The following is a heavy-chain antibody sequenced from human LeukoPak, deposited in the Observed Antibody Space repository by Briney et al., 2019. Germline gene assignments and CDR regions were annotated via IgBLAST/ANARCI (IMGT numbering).Heavy chain of an antibody. J-gene: IGHJ4*02. D-gene: IGHD2-15*01. CDR1: GFTFSSYG. CDR2: IHYDGSDK. V-gene: IGHV3-30*02. CDR3: AKVLLSGTSRDD. Sequence: PGGSLRLSCAASGFTFSSYGMHWVRQAPGKGLEWVAFIHYDGSDKYYADSIKGRFTISRDDSKNTLYLQMNSLRSEDTAVYYCAKVLLSGTSRDDWGQGTLLTVSS.